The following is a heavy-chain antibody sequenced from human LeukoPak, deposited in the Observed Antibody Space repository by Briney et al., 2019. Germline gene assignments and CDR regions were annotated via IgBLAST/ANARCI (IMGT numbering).Heavy chain of an antibody. CDR2: INNVGGGT. J-gene: IGHJ4*02. CDR3: ASPRNGY. CDR1: GFTFSSYA. V-gene: IGHV3-23*01. Sequence: GGSLRLSCAASGFTFSSYAMSWVRQAPGRGLEWVSGINNVGGGTYNPDSVKGRFTISRDNSKNTLYLQMNSLRAEDTAVYYCASPRNGYWGQGALVTVSS. D-gene: IGHD2-8*01.